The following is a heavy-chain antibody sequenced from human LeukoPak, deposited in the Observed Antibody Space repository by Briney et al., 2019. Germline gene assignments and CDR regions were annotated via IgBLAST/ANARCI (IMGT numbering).Heavy chain of an antibody. CDR3: ARGRETAYYDFWSGYPSTYYFDY. Sequence: SETLSLTCTVSGGSISSSSYYWGWIRQPPGKGLEWIGSINYSGRNSYNPSLKSRVTISVDTSKNQFSLKLSSVTAADTAVYYCARGRETAYYDFWSGYPSTYYFDYWGQGTLVTVSS. D-gene: IGHD3-3*01. V-gene: IGHV4-39*07. J-gene: IGHJ4*02. CDR2: INYSGRN. CDR1: GGSISSSSYY.